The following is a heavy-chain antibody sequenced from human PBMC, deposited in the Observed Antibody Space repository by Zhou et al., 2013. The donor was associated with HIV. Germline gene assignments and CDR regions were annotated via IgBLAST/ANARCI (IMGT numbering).Heavy chain of an antibody. CDR3: ARAVVGASSFDY. CDR1: GYTFSDYY. V-gene: IGHV1-69*01. CDR2: IIPMFGTP. J-gene: IGHJ4*02. D-gene: IGHD2-15*01. Sequence: QVQLVQSGTEVKKPGASVKVSCKASGYTFSDYYIHWVRQAPGQGLEWMGWIIPMFGTPNYAQKFQGRVTITAVESTSTAYMELSSLRSEDTAVYYCARAVVGASSFDYWGQGTLVTVSS.